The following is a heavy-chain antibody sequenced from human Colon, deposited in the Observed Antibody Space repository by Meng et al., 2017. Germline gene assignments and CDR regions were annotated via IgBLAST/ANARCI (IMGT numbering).Heavy chain of an antibody. CDR3: AREVVVAGTRNWLDP. D-gene: IGHD6-19*01. J-gene: IGHJ5*02. CDR1: GGSITSSDW. V-gene: IGHV4-4*02. Sequence: QGQLQQGGAGLVKPSGTLSLTCTVSGGSITSSDWWSWVRQTPGKGLEWIGETYQNGRPNYNPSLKSRVTISVDKSKNQFSLNMTSVTAADTAVYYCAREVVVAGTRNWLDPWGQGILVTVFS. CDR2: TYQNGRP.